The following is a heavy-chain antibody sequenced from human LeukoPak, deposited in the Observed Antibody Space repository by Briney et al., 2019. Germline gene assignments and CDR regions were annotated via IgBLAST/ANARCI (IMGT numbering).Heavy chain of an antibody. V-gene: IGHV1-18*01. Sequence: ASVKVSCKASGYTFTSYGISWVRQAPGQGLEWMGWISAYNGNTNYAQKLQGRVTMTTDTSTSTAYMELRSLRSDDTAVYYCGREGVFFPPLYYYDSGVYDYGGREPLATF. CDR3: GREGVFFPPLYYYDSGVYDY. D-gene: IGHD3-22*01. CDR2: ISAYNGNT. J-gene: IGHJ4*02. CDR1: GYTFTSYG.